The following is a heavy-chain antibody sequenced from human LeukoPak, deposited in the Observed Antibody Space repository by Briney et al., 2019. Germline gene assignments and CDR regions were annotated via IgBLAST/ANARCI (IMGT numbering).Heavy chain of an antibody. D-gene: IGHD3-22*01. J-gene: IGHJ3*02. V-gene: IGHV4-59*01. Sequence: SETLSLTCNVSGGSINSDYWSWIRQPPGKGLEWIGYIYYSGNTNYNPSLKSRVTISLETSKKQFSLKLTSVTAADTAVYYCARYDSSGYYPVGFDIWGQGTMVTVSS. CDR1: GGSINSDY. CDR3: ARYDSSGYYPVGFDI. CDR2: IYYSGNT.